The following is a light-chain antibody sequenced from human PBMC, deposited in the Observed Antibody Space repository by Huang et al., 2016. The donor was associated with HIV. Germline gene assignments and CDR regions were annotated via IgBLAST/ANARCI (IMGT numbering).Light chain of an antibody. CDR2: DAS. V-gene: IGKV1-17*03. CDR1: QGISNR. J-gene: IGKJ4*01. CDR3: LQHNGHPLT. Sequence: DIQMTQSPSVMSASVGDRVTISCRASQGISNRIVWFQQKPGRVPKRLIHDASRLERGVPTRFIGSGSGTEFTLTINSLQPEDFATYCLQHNGHPLTFGGGTRVEIK.